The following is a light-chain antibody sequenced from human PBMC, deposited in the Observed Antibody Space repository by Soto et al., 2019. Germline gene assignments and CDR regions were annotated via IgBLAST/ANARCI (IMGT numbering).Light chain of an antibody. CDR2: DVS. J-gene: IGLJ1*01. CDR3: SSLTTSSTYV. CDR1: SSDVGSYNR. V-gene: IGLV2-18*02. Sequence: QSVLTQPPSVSGSPGQSVAISCSGTSSDVGSYNRVSWYQQPPGTAPKLMIYDVSNRPSGVPDRFSGSKSGNTASLTISGLQAEDEADYYCSSLTTSSTYVFGTGTKLTVL.